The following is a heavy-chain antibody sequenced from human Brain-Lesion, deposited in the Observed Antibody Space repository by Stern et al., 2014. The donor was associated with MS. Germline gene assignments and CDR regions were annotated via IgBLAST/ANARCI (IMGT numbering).Heavy chain of an antibody. CDR1: GYTFTTFA. CDR2: ISAYNGET. J-gene: IGHJ4*02. Sequence: QVQLVESETEVKNPGASVKISCKASGYTFTTFAITWVRQVPGQGLEWMVRISAYNGETKNAQKFEGRVTLATDTSSDTAYMELRSLTSDDTAVYYCAREGFAGAHDYWGQGTLVTVSS. CDR3: AREGFAGAHDY. V-gene: IGHV1-18*01.